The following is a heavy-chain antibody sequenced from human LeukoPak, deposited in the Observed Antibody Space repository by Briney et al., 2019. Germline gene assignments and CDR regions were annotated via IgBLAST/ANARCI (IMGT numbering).Heavy chain of an antibody. D-gene: IGHD3-22*01. CDR3: ARSRDSSGYYLFDY. V-gene: IGHV4-31*03. J-gene: IGHJ4*02. Sequence: PSETLSLTCTVSGGSISSGGYYLSWIRQHPGKGLEWIVYIYYSGSTYYNPSLKSRVTISVDTSKNQSSLKLSSVTAADTAVYYCARSRDSSGYYLFDYWGQGTLVTVSS. CDR2: IYYSGST. CDR1: GGSISSGGYY.